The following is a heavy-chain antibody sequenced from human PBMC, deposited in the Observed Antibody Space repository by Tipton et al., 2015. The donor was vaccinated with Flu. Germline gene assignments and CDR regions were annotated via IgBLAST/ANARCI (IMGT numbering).Heavy chain of an antibody. J-gene: IGHJ4*02. CDR2: ISSSGNT. Sequence: LVKPSETLSLTCSVSVGSINNYYWSWIRQPPGKGLEWIGDISSSGNTYYNPSLKSRVVISVDTSKNQLSLKLTSVAAADTAVYYCARLSYYDVDLKNFYFDYWGQGALVTVSS. CDR1: VGSINNYY. V-gene: IGHV4-59*04. D-gene: IGHD3-10*02. CDR3: ARLSYYDVDLKNFYFDY.